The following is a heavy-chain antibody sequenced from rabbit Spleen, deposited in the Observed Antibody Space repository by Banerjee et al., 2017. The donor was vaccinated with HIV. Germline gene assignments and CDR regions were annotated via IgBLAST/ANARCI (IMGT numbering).Heavy chain of an antibody. V-gene: IGHV1S40*01. CDR1: GLDFSNNYW. J-gene: IGHJ4*01. D-gene: IGHD4-2*01. CDR3: ARDAAGREDFNL. CDR2: IDVVKSGST. Sequence: QSLEESGGDLVKPGASLTLTCKASGLDFSNNYWICWVRQAPGKGLEWIACIDVVKSGSTYYATWAKGRFTISKTSSTTVTLQLTSLTAADTATYFCARDAAGREDFNLWGPGTLVTVS.